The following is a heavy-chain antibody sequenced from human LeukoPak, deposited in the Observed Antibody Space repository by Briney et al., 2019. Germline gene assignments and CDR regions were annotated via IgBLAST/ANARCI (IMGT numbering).Heavy chain of an antibody. CDR1: GFTFSSYA. Sequence: PGGSLRLSCAASGFTFSSYAMHWVRQAPGKGLEYVSDISSNGGSTYYANSVKGRFTISRDNSKNTLYLQMRSLSAEDMAVYYCASGGIQLWPGHWFDPWGQGTLVTVSS. V-gene: IGHV3-64*01. CDR2: ISSNGGST. CDR3: ASGGIQLWPGHWFDP. D-gene: IGHD5-18*01. J-gene: IGHJ5*02.